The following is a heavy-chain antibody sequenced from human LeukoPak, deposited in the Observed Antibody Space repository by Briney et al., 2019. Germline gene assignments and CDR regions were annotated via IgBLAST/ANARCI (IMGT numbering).Heavy chain of an antibody. Sequence: GGSLRLSCAASGFTFSGYWMYWVRQAPGKGLVWVSLINTDGSTTFYADSVKGRFTISRDNAKNSLYLQMNTLRAEDTAVYYCARADWFSFDYWGQGTLVTVSS. V-gene: IGHV3-74*01. J-gene: IGHJ4*02. CDR3: ARADWFSFDY. CDR1: GFTFSGYW. D-gene: IGHD3-9*01. CDR2: INTDGSTT.